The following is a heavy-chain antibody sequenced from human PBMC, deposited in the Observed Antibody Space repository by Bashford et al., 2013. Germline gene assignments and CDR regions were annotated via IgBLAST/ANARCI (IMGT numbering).Heavy chain of an antibody. CDR3: AREAFEF. CDR2: INPNSGGT. V-gene: IGHV1-2*04. Sequence: WVRQAPGQGLEWMGWINPNSGGTNYAQKFQGWVTMTRDTSISTAYMELSRLRSDDTAVYYCAREAFEFWGQGTMVTVSS. J-gene: IGHJ3*01.